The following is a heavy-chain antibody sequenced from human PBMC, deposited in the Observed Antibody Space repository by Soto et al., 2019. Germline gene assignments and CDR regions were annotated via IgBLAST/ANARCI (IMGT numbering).Heavy chain of an antibody. V-gene: IGHV4-59*01. CDR3: ARFASYGDYAT. Sequence: SETLSLTCTVSGGSISGYYWSWIRQPPGKGLEYIGYIYYNGNTNFNPSLKSRVTISLETSKNQFSLKLNSVTAADTAVYYCARFASYGDYATWGQGTLVTVSS. J-gene: IGHJ5*02. D-gene: IGHD4-17*01. CDR2: IYYNGNT. CDR1: GGSISGYY.